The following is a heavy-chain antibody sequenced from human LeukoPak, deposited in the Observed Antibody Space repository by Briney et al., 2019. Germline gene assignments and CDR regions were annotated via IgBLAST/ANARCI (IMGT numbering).Heavy chain of an antibody. D-gene: IGHD3-10*01. V-gene: IGHV4-39*07. Sequence: SETLSLTCTVSGGSISSSSYYWGWIRQPPGKGLEWIGSIYYSGSTYCNPSLKSRVTISVDTSKNQFSLKLSSVTAADTAVYYCARDVISGEWFGEFVDRRFDYWGQGTLVTVSS. CDR3: ARDVISGEWFGEFVDRRFDY. J-gene: IGHJ4*02. CDR1: GGSISSSSYY. CDR2: IYYSGST.